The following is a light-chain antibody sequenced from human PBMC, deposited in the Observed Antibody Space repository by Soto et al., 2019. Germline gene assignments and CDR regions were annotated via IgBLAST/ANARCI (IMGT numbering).Light chain of an antibody. J-gene: IGKJ1*01. CDR3: QQYGSSPPWA. V-gene: IGKV3-20*01. CDR1: QSVSSSY. Sequence: EIVVPQCPGTLSLCLGASATLSCRATQSVSSSYLAWYQQKPGQAPRLLIYGASSRATGIPDRFSGSGCGTDFSLTISRLEPEDFAVYYGQQYGSSPPWAFGQGTKMDI. CDR2: GAS.